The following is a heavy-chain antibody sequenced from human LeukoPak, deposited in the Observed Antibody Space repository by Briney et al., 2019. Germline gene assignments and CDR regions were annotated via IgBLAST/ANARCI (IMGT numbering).Heavy chain of an antibody. D-gene: IGHD2-15*01. V-gene: IGHV4-38-2*01. Sequence: SETLSLTCAVSGYSIGSGYYWGWIRQPPGKGLEWIGSIYHCGSTYYNPSLKSRVTISVDTSKNQFSLKLSSVTAADTAVYYCARVNTSIVVVVAAMGYFDYWGQGTLVTVSS. CDR2: IYHCGST. J-gene: IGHJ4*02. CDR1: GYSIGSGYY. CDR3: ARVNTSIVVVVAAMGYFDY.